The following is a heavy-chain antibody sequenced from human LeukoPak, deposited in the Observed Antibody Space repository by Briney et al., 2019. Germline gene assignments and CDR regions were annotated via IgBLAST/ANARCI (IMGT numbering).Heavy chain of an antibody. V-gene: IGHV1-69*13. D-gene: IGHD3-10*01. CDR2: IIPIFGTA. CDR3: ARDVAMWFGEPDAFDI. J-gene: IGHJ3*02. Sequence: SVKVSCKASGGTFSSYAISWVRQAPGQGLEWMGGIIPIFGTANYAQKFQGRVTITADESTSTAYMELSSLRSEDTAVYYCARDVAMWFGEPDAFDIWGQGTMVTVSP. CDR1: GGTFSSYA.